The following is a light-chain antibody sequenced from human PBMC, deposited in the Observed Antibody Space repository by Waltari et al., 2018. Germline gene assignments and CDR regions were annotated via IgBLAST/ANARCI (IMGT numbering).Light chain of an antibody. CDR2: GAS. J-gene: IGKJ4*01. CDR3: QQYDDWPST. V-gene: IGKV3-15*01. Sequence: EIVMTQSPVTLSVSPGERATISCRASQTVNSNVAWYQQKPGQAPRLLIYGASTRATGIPARFGGSGSGTEFTLTVSSLQSEDFAVYYCQQYDDWPSTFGGGTKVEI. CDR1: QTVNSN.